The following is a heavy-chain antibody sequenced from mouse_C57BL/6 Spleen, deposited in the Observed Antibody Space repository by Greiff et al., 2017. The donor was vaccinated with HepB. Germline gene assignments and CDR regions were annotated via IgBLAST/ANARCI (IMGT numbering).Heavy chain of an antibody. CDR1: GYAFSSSW. Sequence: QVQLQQSGPELVKPGASVKISCKASGYAFSSSWMNWVKQRPGKGLEWIGRIYPGDGDTNYNGKFKGKATLTADKSSSTAYMQLSSLTSEDSAVYFCATTVVRPLADWGQGTLVTVSA. V-gene: IGHV1-82*01. D-gene: IGHD1-1*01. CDR2: IYPGDGDT. CDR3: ATTVVRPLAD. J-gene: IGHJ3*01.